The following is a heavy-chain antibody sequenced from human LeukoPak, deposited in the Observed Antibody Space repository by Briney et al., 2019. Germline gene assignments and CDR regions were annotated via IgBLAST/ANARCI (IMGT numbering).Heavy chain of an antibody. CDR2: IYYSGST. J-gene: IGHJ4*02. CDR1: GGSISSSSYC. CDR3: ARHRGRILRDMGFDY. V-gene: IGHV4-39*01. Sequence: SETLSLTCTVSGGSISSSSYCWGWIRQPPGKGLEWIGSIYYSGSTYYNPSLKSRVTISVDTSKNQFSLKLSSVTAADTAVYYCARHRGRILRDMGFDYWGQGTLVTVSS. D-gene: IGHD2-15*01.